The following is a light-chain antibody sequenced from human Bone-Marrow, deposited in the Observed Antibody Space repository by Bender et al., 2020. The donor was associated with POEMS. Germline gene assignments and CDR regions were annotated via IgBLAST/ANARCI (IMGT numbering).Light chain of an antibody. Sequence: QSALTQPASVSGSPGQSITISCTGTSSDVGSYNLVSWYQQYPGKAPKLMIYDVSNRPSGVSNRFSGSKSGNTASLTISGLQAEDEADYFCTSYTSTSTVLFGGGTKLTVL. J-gene: IGLJ2*01. CDR3: TSYTSTSTVL. CDR1: SSDVGSYNL. CDR2: DVS. V-gene: IGLV2-14*02.